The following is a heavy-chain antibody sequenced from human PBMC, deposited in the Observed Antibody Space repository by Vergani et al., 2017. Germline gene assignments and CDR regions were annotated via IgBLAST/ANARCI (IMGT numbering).Heavy chain of an antibody. V-gene: IGHV4-59*01. CDR3: ARNKWETYWYFDL. Sequence: QVQLQESGPGLVKPSEPLSLTCTVSGGPISNYYWSWIRQPPGKGLEWIGYIYYSGSTNYNPSLKSRGTISVDTSKNQFSLKLSSVIAADTAVYYCARNKWETYWYFDLWGRGTLITVSS. J-gene: IGHJ2*01. D-gene: IGHD1-26*01. CDR2: IYYSGST. CDR1: GGPISNYY.